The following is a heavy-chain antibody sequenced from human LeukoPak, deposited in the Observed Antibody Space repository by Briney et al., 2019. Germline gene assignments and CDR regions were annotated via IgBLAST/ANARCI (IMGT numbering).Heavy chain of an antibody. CDR1: GNTFTSYA. CDR3: ARDRGKYNFYAFDV. J-gene: IGHJ3*01. Sequence: ASVKVSCKASGNTFTSYAMHWVRQAPGQRLEWMGWINAGNGNTKYSQEFQGRVTITRDTSASTAFMYLRSLRSEDMAVYYCARDRGKYNFYAFDVWGQGTMVTVSS. D-gene: IGHD3-3*01. CDR2: INAGNGNT. V-gene: IGHV1-3*03.